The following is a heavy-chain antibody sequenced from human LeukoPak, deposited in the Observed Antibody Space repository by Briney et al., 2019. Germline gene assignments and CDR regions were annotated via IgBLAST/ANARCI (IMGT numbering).Heavy chain of an antibody. D-gene: IGHD3-22*01. CDR3: ARADYYDSSGYPAHYYYMDV. J-gene: IGHJ6*03. CDR2: ICYIGST. Sequence: SETLSLTCTVSGGSISSSSYYWGWIRQPPGKGLEWIGSICYIGSTYYNPSLKSRVTISVDTSKNQFSLKLSSVTAADTAVYYCARADYYDSSGYPAHYYYMDVWGKGTTVTVSS. CDR1: GGSISSSSYY. V-gene: IGHV4-39*01.